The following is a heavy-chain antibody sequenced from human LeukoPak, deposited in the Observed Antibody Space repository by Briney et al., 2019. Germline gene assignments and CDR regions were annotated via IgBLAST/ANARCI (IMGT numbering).Heavy chain of an antibody. CDR3: ARQAARPYYFDY. CDR2: IYHSGST. D-gene: IGHD6-6*01. Sequence: SQTLSLTCTVSGGSISSGGYYWSWIRQPPGKGLERIGYIYHSGSTYYNPSLKSRVTISVDRSKNQFSLKLSSVTAADTAVYYCARQAARPYYFDYWGQGTLVTVSS. CDR1: GGSISSGGYY. V-gene: IGHV4-30-2*01. J-gene: IGHJ4*02.